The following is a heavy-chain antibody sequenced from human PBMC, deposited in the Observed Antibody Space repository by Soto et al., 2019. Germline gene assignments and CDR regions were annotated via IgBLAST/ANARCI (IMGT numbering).Heavy chain of an antibody. CDR1: GFTFSNAW. CDR3: ARAIRGYSYGSTSYYFDY. CDR2: VKSKPAGGTI. J-gene: IGHJ4*02. D-gene: IGHD5-18*01. Sequence: EVQLVESGGGLVKPGGSLRLSCAASGFTFSNAWMSWVRQAPGKGLEWVGRVKSKPAGGTIDYAAPVQGRFTISRDNSKNTLYLQMNSLRAEDTAVYYCARAIRGYSYGSTSYYFDYWGQGTLVTVSS. V-gene: IGHV3-15*01.